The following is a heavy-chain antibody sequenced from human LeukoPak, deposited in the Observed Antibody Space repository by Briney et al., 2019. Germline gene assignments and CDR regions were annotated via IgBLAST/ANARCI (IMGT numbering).Heavy chain of an antibody. CDR2: ISYDGSNK. V-gene: IGHV3-30*04. CDR3: AREFFSLYYFDY. Sequence: PAGGSLRLSCAASGFTFSSYAMHWVRQAPGKGLEWVAVISYDGSNKYYADSVKGRFTISRDNSKNTLYLQMNSLRAEDTAVYYCAREFFSLYYFDYWGQGTLVTVSS. CDR1: GFTFSSYA. D-gene: IGHD2/OR15-2a*01. J-gene: IGHJ4*02.